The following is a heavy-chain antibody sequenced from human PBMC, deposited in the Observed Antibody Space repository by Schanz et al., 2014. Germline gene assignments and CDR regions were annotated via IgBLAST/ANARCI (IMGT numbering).Heavy chain of an antibody. CDR3: ARGYGDSPTDF. J-gene: IGHJ4*02. Sequence: QVQLVQSGAEVKKPGASVKVSCKASGYTFISYGIKWVRQAPGQGLEWMGWISAYTNNTNYAQKFQGRVTITADRSTSTAYMELSSLRSEDTAVYYRARGYGDSPTDFWGQGTLVTVSS. V-gene: IGHV1-18*01. CDR2: ISAYTNNT. D-gene: IGHD4-17*01. CDR1: GYTFISYG.